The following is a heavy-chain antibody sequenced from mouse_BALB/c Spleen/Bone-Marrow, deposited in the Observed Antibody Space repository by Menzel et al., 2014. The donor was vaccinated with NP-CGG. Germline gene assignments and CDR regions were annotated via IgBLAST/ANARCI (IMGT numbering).Heavy chain of an antibody. CDR3: ARDSYYYGSSYWYFDV. Sequence: EVMLVESGGGLVKPGGSLKLSCAASGFTFSDYYMYWVRPTPEKGLEWVATISDGGSYTYYPDSVKGRFTISRDNAKNSLYLQMTSLKSEDTAMYYCARDSYYYGSSYWYFDVWGAGATVTVSS. D-gene: IGHD1-1*01. J-gene: IGHJ1*01. CDR1: GFTFSDYY. V-gene: IGHV5-4*02. CDR2: ISDGGSYT.